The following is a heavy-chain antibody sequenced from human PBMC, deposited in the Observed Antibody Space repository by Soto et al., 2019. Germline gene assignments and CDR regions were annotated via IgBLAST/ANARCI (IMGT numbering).Heavy chain of an antibody. CDR2: IYYSGST. Sequence: SETLSLTCTVSGGSISSYYWSWIRQPPGKGLEWIGYIYYSGSTNYNPSLKSRVTISVDTSKNQFSLKLSSVTAADTAVYYCASLGNCSSTSCYGDWFDPWGQGTLVTVAS. J-gene: IGHJ5*02. CDR3: ASLGNCSSTSCYGDWFDP. CDR1: GGSISSYY. D-gene: IGHD2-2*01. V-gene: IGHV4-59*01.